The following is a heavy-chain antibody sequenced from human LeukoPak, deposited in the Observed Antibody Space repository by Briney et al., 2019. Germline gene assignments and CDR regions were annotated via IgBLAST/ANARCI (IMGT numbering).Heavy chain of an antibody. D-gene: IGHD6-19*01. CDR1: GYTFTSYD. CDR3: ARVKGIAVARPILNWFDP. CDR2: ISAYNGNT. V-gene: IGHV1-18*01. J-gene: IGHJ5*02. Sequence: ASVKVSCKASGYTFTSYDISWVRQAPGQGLEWMGWISAYNGNTNYAQKLQGRVTTTTDTSTSTAYMELRSLRSDDTAVYYCARVKGIAVARPILNWFDPWGQGTLVTVSS.